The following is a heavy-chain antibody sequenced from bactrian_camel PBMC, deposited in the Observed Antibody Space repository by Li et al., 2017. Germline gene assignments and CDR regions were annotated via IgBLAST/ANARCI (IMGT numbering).Heavy chain of an antibody. Sequence: VQLVESGGGSVQAGGSLKLACVASGDIFTRYYMAWFRQAPGKEREGVAAIDTAGLTTYTYAVQGRFTISRDNAKNTVYLQMNSLKPEDTAMYYCAARGPYCYTKLSVADFTYWGQGTQVTVS. V-gene: IGHV3S53*01. CDR3: AARGPYCYTKLSVADFTY. J-gene: IGHJ6*01. CDR2: IDTAGLT. D-gene: IGHD2*01. CDR1: GDIFTRYY.